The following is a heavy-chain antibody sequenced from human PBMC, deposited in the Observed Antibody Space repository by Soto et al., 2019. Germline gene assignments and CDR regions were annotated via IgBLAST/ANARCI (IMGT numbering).Heavy chain of an antibody. CDR3: ARRYYDFWSAGNNWFDP. Sequence: SETLSLTCTVSGGSVSGYYWSWIRQTPGKGLEWIGYIYYTGSTYYNPSLKSRVTISVDTSKNQFSLKLSSVTAADTAVYYCARRYYDFWSAGNNWFDPWGQGTLVTVSS. V-gene: IGHV4-59*06. D-gene: IGHD3-3*01. CDR1: GGSVSGYY. CDR2: IYYTGST. J-gene: IGHJ5*02.